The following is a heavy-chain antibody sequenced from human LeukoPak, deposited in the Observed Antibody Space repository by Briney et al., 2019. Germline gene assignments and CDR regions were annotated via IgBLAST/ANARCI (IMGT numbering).Heavy chain of an antibody. CDR2: ISSSSSTI. V-gene: IGHV3-48*01. Sequence: PGGSLRLSCAASGFTFSSYSMNWVRQAPGKGLEWVSYISSSSSTIYYADSVKGRFTISRDNAKNSLYLQMNSLRAEDTAVYYCAKASQGYTSSSYAYWGQGTLVTVSS. D-gene: IGHD6-13*01. CDR3: AKASQGYTSSSYAY. CDR1: GFTFSSYS. J-gene: IGHJ4*02.